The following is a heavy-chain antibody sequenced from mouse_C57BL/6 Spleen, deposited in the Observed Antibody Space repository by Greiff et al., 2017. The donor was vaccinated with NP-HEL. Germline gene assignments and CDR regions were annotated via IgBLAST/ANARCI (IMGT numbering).Heavy chain of an antibody. CDR1: GYTFTDYY. V-gene: IGHV1-76*01. CDR3: ARRGGYYYAMDY. Sequence: VKLQESGAELVRPGASVKLSCKASGYTFTDYYINWVKQRPGQGLEWIARLYPGSGNTYYNEKFKGKATLTAEKSSSTAYMQLSSLTSEDSAVYFCARRGGYYYAMDYWGQGTSVTVSS. J-gene: IGHJ4*01. CDR2: LYPGSGNT.